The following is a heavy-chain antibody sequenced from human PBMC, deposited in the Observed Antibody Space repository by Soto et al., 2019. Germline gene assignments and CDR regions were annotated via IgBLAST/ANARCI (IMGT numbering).Heavy chain of an antibody. CDR1: GFSFSDYA. Sequence: QVQLVESGGGVVQPGRSLRLSCAASGFSFSDYAMHWVRQTPVKGLEWVALISYDGSTIQSADSVKGRFTISRDNSKNTLFLQMNNLREDDTAVYQCGKDNTISDYYDYGMDIWGQGATVIVSS. CDR2: ISYDGSTI. V-gene: IGHV3-30*18. D-gene: IGHD3-3*01. CDR3: GKDNTISDYYDYGMDI. J-gene: IGHJ6*02.